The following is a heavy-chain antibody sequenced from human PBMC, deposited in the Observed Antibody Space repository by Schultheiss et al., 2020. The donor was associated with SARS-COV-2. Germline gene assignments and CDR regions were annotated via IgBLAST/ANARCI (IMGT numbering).Heavy chain of an antibody. CDR2: ISSNGGST. Sequence: GGSLRLSCAASGFTFSSYAMHWVRQAPGKGLEYVSAISSNGGSTYYADSVKGRFTISRDNSKNTLYLQMNSLKTEDTAVYYCTTSSYSSSSYVRHRDYYYYGMDVWGQGTTVTVSS. J-gene: IGHJ6*02. V-gene: IGHV3-64*04. D-gene: IGHD6-6*01. CDR3: TTSSYSSSSYVRHRDYYYYGMDV. CDR1: GFTFSSYA.